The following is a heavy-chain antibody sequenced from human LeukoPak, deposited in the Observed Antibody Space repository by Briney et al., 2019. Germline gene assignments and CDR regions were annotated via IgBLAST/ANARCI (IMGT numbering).Heavy chain of an antibody. V-gene: IGHV1-2*02. CDR2: INPNSGGT. CDR3: ARDLFVAARPPNP. CDR1: GYTFTSYY. D-gene: IGHD6-6*01. Sequence: ASVKVSCKASGYTFTSYYMHWVRQAPGQGLEWMGWINPNSGGTNYAQKFQGRVTMTRDTSISTAYMELSRLRSDDTAVYYCARDLFVAARPPNPWGQGTLVTVSS. J-gene: IGHJ5*02.